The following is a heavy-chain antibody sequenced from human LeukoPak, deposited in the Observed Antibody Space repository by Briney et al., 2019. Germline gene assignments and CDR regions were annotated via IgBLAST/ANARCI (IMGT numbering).Heavy chain of an antibody. CDR2: IYSDGRT. Sequence: GGSLRLSCAASGFTVSNKYMTWVRQAPGKGLEWVSLIYSDGRTYYADSVKGRCTISRDNSKNTLYLQMNSLRAEDTAVYYCARDRNTDFWSGYYTNYCDYWGQGTLVTVSS. J-gene: IGHJ4*02. D-gene: IGHD3-3*01. CDR3: ARDRNTDFWSGYYTNYCDY. V-gene: IGHV3-53*01. CDR1: GFTVSNKY.